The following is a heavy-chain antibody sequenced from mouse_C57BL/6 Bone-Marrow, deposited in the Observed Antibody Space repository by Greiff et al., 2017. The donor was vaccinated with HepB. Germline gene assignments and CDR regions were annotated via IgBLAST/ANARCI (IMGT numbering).Heavy chain of an antibody. CDR2: IYPGSGNT. D-gene: IGHD1-1*01. V-gene: IGHV1-66*01. CDR3: ARGPNGSSQLWYFDV. J-gene: IGHJ1*03. CDR1: GYSFTSYY. Sequence: QVQLQQSGPELVKPGASVKISCKASGYSFTSYYIHWVKQRPGQGLEWIGWIYPGSGNTKYNEKFKGKATLTADTSSSTAYMQLSSLTSEDSAVYYCARGPNGSSQLWYFDVWGTGTTVTVSS.